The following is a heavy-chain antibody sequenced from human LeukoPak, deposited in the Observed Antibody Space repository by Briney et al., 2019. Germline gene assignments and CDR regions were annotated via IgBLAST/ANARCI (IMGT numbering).Heavy chain of an antibody. Sequence: GGSLRLSCAASGFTLSSYWMTWVCQAPGKGLEWVANIKQDGSEKYYVDSVKGRFMISRDNAKSSLYLQMNSLRAEDTAVYYCARGWQWHIFWGQGTLVTVSS. J-gene: IGHJ4*02. D-gene: IGHD6-19*01. V-gene: IGHV3-7*03. CDR2: IKQDGSEK. CDR1: GFTLSSYW. CDR3: ARGWQWHIF.